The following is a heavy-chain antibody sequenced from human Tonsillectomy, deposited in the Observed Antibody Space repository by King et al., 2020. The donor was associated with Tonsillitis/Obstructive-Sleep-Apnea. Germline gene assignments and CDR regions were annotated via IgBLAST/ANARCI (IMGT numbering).Heavy chain of an antibody. D-gene: IGHD4-23*01. J-gene: IGHJ4*02. CDR1: GGSFNAYY. Sequence: VQLQQWGAGLLKPSETLSLTCAVYGGSFNAYYWSWIRQPPGKGLEWIGEINHSGSTNYNPSLKSRVTISVDTSKNQFSLKLSSVTAADTAVYYCARVDYGGNSGIWGQGTLVTVSS. V-gene: IGHV4-34*01. CDR3: ARVDYGGNSGI. CDR2: INHSGST.